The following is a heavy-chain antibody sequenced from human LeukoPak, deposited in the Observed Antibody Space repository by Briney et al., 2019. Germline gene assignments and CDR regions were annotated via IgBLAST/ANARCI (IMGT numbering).Heavy chain of an antibody. V-gene: IGHV4-38-2*02. CDR3: ASIGYIYGHNYYYMDV. CDR1: GYSISSGFY. CDR2: IYHRGSP. Sequence: SETLSLTCTVSGYSISSGFYWGWIRQAPGKGLEWFGSIYHRGSPYYKPSLKSRVPISVDTSKNQFSLKLSSLTAADTAVYYCASIGYIYGHNYYYMDVWGKGTTVTISS. D-gene: IGHD5-18*01. J-gene: IGHJ6*03.